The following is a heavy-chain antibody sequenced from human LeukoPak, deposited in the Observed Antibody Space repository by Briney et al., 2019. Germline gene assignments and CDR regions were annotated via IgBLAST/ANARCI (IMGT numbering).Heavy chain of an antibody. V-gene: IGHV3-48*03. CDR2: ISSSGTTI. Sequence: GGSLRLSCAASGFTFSSYAMNWVRQPPGKGLEWVSYISSSGTTIYYADSVKGRFTISRDNAKNSLYLQMNSLRAEDTAVYYCARGSWNTAMVIWYFDYLGQGTLVTVSS. J-gene: IGHJ4*02. CDR3: ARGSWNTAMVIWYFDY. CDR1: GFTFSSYA. D-gene: IGHD5-18*01.